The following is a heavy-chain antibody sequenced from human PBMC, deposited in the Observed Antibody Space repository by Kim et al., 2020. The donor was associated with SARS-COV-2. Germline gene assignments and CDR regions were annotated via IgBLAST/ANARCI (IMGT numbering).Heavy chain of an antibody. D-gene: IGHD3-22*01. CDR2: IDPSDSYT. J-gene: IGHJ4*02. Sequence: GESLKISCKGSGYSFTSYWISWVRQMPGKGLEWMGRIDPSDSYTNYSPSFQGHVTISADKSISTAYLQWSSLKASDTAMYYCASGVTSPYDSSGYNFDYWGQGTLVTVSS. V-gene: IGHV5-10-1*01. CDR1: GYSFTSYW. CDR3: ASGVTSPYDSSGYNFDY.